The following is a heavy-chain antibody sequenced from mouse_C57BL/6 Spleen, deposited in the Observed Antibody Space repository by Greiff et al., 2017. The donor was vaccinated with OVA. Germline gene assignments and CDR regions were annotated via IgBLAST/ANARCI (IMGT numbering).Heavy chain of an antibody. V-gene: IGHV1-55*01. CDR2: IYPGSGST. Sequence: QVQLQQPGAELVKPGASVKMSCKASGYTFNSYWLTWVKQRPGQGLEWIGDIYPGSGSTNYNEKFKSKATLPVATSSSTAYMQLSSLTSEDSSVYYCARSKLRPYYFDYWGQGTTLTVSS. CDR3: ARSKLRPYYFDY. CDR1: GYTFNSYW. D-gene: IGHD3-2*02. J-gene: IGHJ2*01.